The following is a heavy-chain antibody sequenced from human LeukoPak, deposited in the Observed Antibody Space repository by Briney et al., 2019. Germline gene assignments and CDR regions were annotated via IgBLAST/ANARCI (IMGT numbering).Heavy chain of an antibody. Sequence: SETLSLTCTVSGGSIGSYYWGWIRQPPGKGLEWIGSIYYSGSTYYNPSLKSRVTISVDTSKNQFSLKLSSVTAADTAVYYCARDAPSSTWIQLWSPFDYWGQGTLVTASS. CDR1: GGSIGSYY. D-gene: IGHD5-18*01. J-gene: IGHJ4*02. CDR3: ARDAPSSTWIQLWSPFDY. V-gene: IGHV4-39*07. CDR2: IYYSGST.